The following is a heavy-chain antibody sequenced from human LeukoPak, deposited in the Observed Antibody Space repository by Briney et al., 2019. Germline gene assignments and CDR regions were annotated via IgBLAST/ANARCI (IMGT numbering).Heavy chain of an antibody. D-gene: IGHD3-10*01. CDR2: ISSSGSTI. CDR3: ARETITMVRGVIYYYGMDV. CDR1: GFTFSSYE. J-gene: IGHJ6*02. V-gene: IGHV3-48*03. Sequence: GSLRLSCAASGFTFSSYEMNWVRQAPGKGLEWVSYISSSGSTIYYADSVKGRFTISRDNAKNSLYLQMNSLRAEDTAVYYCARETITMVRGVIYYYGMDVWGQGTTVTVSS.